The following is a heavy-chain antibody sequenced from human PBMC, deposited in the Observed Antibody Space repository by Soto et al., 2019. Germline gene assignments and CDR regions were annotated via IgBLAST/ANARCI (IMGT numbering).Heavy chain of an antibody. J-gene: IGHJ6*02. Sequence: GGSLRLSCAASGFAFRNYGMHWVRQAPGKGLEWVAVIWYDGIKKYYADSVKGRFTISRDNSKNTLFVQMNSLRAEDTAVYYCVRGNYLQALDYYFGMDVWGQGTTVTVSS. CDR3: VRGNYLQALDYYFGMDV. V-gene: IGHV3-33*01. D-gene: IGHD1-7*01. CDR1: GFAFRNYG. CDR2: IWYDGIKK.